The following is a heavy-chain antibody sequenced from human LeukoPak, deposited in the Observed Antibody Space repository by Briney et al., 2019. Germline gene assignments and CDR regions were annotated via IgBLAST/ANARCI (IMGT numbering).Heavy chain of an antibody. D-gene: IGHD2-2*01. J-gene: IGHJ4*01. CDR1: DGCISGYY. CDR3: ARHAPGSSHFDY. Sequence: SETLSLTCTVSDGCISGYYWRWIRQPPGKGLEFIGNISYTGSTNYNPSLKSRVALSVDTSKHHFSPKVTSVTAADTAVYYCARHAPGSSHFDYWGQGTLVTVSS. CDR2: ISYTGST. V-gene: IGHV4-59*01.